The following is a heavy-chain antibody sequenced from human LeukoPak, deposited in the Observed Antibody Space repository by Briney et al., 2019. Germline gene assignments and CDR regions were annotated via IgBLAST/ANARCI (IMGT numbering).Heavy chain of an antibody. V-gene: IGHV3-33*03. CDR2: IWYDGSNK. J-gene: IGHJ3*01. CDR1: GFTFSSYG. CDR3: ATFRFLGT. Sequence: PRGSLRLSCAASGFTFSSYGMHWVRQAPGKGLEWVAVIWYDGSNKYYADSVKGRFTISRDNVKNSLYLQMNSLRAEDTAIYYCATFRFLGTWGQGTMVTVSP. D-gene: IGHD3-3*01.